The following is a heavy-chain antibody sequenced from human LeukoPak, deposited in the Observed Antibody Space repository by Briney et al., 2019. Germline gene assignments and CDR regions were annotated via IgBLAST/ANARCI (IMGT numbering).Heavy chain of an antibody. D-gene: IGHD3-22*01. V-gene: IGHV1-46*01. CDR1: GYIFTSYY. Sequence: GASVKVSCKASGYIFTSYYMHWVRQAPGQGLEWMGIINPSGGSTTYAQKFQGRVTLTRDTSTSTVYMELSSLRSEGTAVYYCARGKGGYYYVLDYWGQGTLVTVSS. CDR3: ARGKGGYYYVLDY. CDR2: INPSGGST. J-gene: IGHJ4*02.